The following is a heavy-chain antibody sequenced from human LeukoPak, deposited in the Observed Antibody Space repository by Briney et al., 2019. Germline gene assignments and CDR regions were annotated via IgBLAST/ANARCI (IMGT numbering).Heavy chain of an antibody. V-gene: IGHV1-2*02. Sequence: ASVKVSCKASGYTFTGYYMHWVRQAPGQGLEWMGWINPNSGGTNYAQKLQGRVTMTTDTSTSTAYMELRSLRSDDTAVYYCARKYSSGWYGPGHYFDYWGQGTPVTVSS. CDR2: INPNSGGT. CDR1: GYTFTGYY. CDR3: ARKYSSGWYGPGHYFDY. D-gene: IGHD6-19*01. J-gene: IGHJ4*02.